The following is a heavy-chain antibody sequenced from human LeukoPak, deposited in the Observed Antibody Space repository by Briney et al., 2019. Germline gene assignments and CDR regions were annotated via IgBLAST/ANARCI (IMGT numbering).Heavy chain of an antibody. CDR1: GFTFSSYE. CDR3: ARGRSKERITMIVVGTPGGY. D-gene: IGHD3-22*01. CDR2: ISSSGSTI. J-gene: IGHJ4*02. V-gene: IGHV3-48*03. Sequence: GGSLRLSCAASGFTFSSYEMNWVRQAPGKGLEWVSYISSSGSTIYYADSVKGRFTISRDNAKNSLYLQMNSLRAEDTAVYYCARGRSKERITMIVVGTPGGYWGQGTLVTVSS.